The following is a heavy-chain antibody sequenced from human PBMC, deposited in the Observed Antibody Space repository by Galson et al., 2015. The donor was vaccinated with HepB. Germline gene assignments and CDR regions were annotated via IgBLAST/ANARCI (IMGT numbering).Heavy chain of an antibody. CDR3: AKDMTTLTYRGGGYYDY. CDR2: ISYDGSKK. J-gene: IGHJ4*02. CDR1: GYTFSSHG. D-gene: IGHD1-1*01. Sequence: SLRLSCAASGYTFSSHGIHWVRQAPGKGLDWVAAISYDGSKKYYADSVRGRFTISRDDSKNTLYLQMNSLRAEDTAVYYCAKDMTTLTYRGGGYYDYWGQGTLVTASS. V-gene: IGHV3-30*18.